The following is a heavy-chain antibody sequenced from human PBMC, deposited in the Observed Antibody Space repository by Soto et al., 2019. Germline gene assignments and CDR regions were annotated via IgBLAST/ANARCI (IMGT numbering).Heavy chain of an antibody. Sequence: GGSLRLSCAASGFTFDDYAMHWVRQAPGKGLEWVSGISWNSGSIGYADSVKGRFTISRDNAKNSLYLQMNSLRAEDTALYYCAKDNCSGGSCYSLPPLFDYWGQGTLVTVSS. J-gene: IGHJ4*02. CDR2: ISWNSGSI. V-gene: IGHV3-9*01. CDR1: GFTFDDYA. CDR3: AKDNCSGGSCYSLPPLFDY. D-gene: IGHD2-15*01.